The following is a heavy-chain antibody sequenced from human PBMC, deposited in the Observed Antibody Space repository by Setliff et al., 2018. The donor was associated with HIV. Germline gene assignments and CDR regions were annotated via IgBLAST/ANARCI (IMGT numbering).Heavy chain of an antibody. D-gene: IGHD6-19*01. J-gene: IGHJ4*02. CDR3: ARKYTGGPLDY. CDR2: ISTYNGNT. Sequence: ASVKVSCKASGYTFTSYGITWVRQAPGQGLEWMGWISTYNGNTHYAQKLQGRVSMTTDTSTSTAYMELRSLRSDDTAMYYCARKYTGGPLDYWGQGTLVTVSS. V-gene: IGHV1-18*01. CDR1: GYTFTSYG.